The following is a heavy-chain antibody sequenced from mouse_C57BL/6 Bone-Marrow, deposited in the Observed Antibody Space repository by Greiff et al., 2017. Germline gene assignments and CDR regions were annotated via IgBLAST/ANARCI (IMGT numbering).Heavy chain of an antibody. CDR1: GYTFTSYG. CDR3: ARREAYYSNTYYYAMDY. D-gene: IGHD2-5*01. Sequence: QVHVKQSGAELARPGASVKLSCKASGYTFTSYGISWVKQRTGQGLEWIGEIYPRSGNTYYNEKFKGKATLTADKSSSTAYMELRSLTSEDSAVYFCARREAYYSNTYYYAMDYWGQGTSVTVSS. J-gene: IGHJ4*01. CDR2: IYPRSGNT. V-gene: IGHV1-81*01.